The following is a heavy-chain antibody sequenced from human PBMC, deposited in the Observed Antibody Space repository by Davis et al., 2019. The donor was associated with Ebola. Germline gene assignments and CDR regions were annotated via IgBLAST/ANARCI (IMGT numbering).Heavy chain of an antibody. CDR1: GGSISSSGHY. D-gene: IGHD1-1*01. Sequence: PSETLSLTCTVSGGSISSSGHYWGWIRQPPGKGLEWIASIYYSGSTYYNPSLKSRVTMSVDASKTQFSLNLESVSVVDTAVYYCAGTTSSLAAFDLWGQGTMVTVSS. V-gene: IGHV4-39*07. CDR2: IYYSGST. CDR3: AGTTSSLAAFDL. J-gene: IGHJ3*01.